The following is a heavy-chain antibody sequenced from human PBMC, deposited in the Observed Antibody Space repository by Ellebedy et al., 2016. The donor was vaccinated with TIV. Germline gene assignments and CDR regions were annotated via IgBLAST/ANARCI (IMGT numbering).Heavy chain of an antibody. Sequence: GESLKISCVASGFTFDSYAMHWVRQAQGKGLEWVAVISHAGSSQSYADSVKGRLTVSRYNSMTTVYLEMNSLRAEDTALYYCARDLDKSSGWYGGAAYWGQGTQVTVSS. CDR2: ISHAGSSQ. D-gene: IGHD6-19*01. CDR1: GFTFDSYA. V-gene: IGHV3-30-3*01. CDR3: ARDLDKSSGWYGGAAY. J-gene: IGHJ4*02.